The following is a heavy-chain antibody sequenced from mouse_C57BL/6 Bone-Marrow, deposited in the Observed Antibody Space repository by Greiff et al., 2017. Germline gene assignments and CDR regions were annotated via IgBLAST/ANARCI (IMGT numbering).Heavy chain of an antibody. V-gene: IGHV1-64*01. CDR2: IHPNSGST. CDR3: ARYYYSNYYFDY. J-gene: IGHJ2*01. Sequence: QVQLQQPGAELVKPGASVKLSCKASGYTFTSYWMHWVKQSPGQGLEWIGMIHPNSGSTNYNEKFKSKATLTVDKSSSTAYMQLSSLTSEDSAVYYCARYYYSNYYFDYWGQGTTLTVSS. CDR1: GYTFTSYW. D-gene: IGHD2-5*01.